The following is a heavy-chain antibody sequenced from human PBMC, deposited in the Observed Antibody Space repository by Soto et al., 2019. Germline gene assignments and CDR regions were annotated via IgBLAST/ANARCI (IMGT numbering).Heavy chain of an antibody. D-gene: IGHD3-22*01. J-gene: IGHJ6*02. CDR1: GGCVTSSPYH. CDR3: ARDERPRRGYYTFYYYGLDA. CDR2: VSYNGGA. Sequence: QVQLQESGPGLVQPSETLALTCSVSGGCVTSSPYHWSWIRQSPEKGLEWIGYVSYNGGANYNPALKGRVTISLDTSHNQVSLRLTSVTAGETAVYCCARDERPRRGYYTFYYYGLDAWGRGTTVTVSS. V-gene: IGHV4-61*01.